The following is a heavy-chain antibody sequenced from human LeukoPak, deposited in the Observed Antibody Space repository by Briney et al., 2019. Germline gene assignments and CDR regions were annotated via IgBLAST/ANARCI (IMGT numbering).Heavy chain of an antibody. CDR2: MYYTGNT. V-gene: IGHV4-39*01. CDR3: ARVFRYSGYDYLFDY. D-gene: IGHD5-12*01. J-gene: IGHJ4*02. CDR1: GDSITSISSY. Sequence: KPSETLSLTCTVSGDSITSISSYWGWIRQPPGKGLEWIGSMYYTGNTYYNPSLESRVTISVDTSKNQFSLKLSSLTAADTAVYYCARVFRYSGYDYLFDYWGQGTLVTVSS.